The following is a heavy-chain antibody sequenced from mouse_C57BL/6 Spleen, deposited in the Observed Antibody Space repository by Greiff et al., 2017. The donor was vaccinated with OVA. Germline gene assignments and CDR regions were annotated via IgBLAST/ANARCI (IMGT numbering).Heavy chain of an antibody. J-gene: IGHJ2*01. D-gene: IGHD1-1*01. Sequence: EVKLMESGGGLVKPGGSLKLSCAASGFTFSSYAMSWVRQTPEKRLEWVATISDGGSYTYYPDNVKGRFTISRDNAKNNLYLQMSHLKSEDTAMYYCARSPYGSRYYFDYWGQGTTLTVSS. CDR1: GFTFSSYA. V-gene: IGHV5-4*03. CDR3: ARSPYGSRYYFDY. CDR2: ISDGGSYT.